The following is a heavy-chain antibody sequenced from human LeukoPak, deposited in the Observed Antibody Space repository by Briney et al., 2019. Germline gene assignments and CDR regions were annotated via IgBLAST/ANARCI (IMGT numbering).Heavy chain of an antibody. D-gene: IGHD2-15*01. Sequence: ASVKVSCKASGYTFTGYCMHWVRQAPGQGLEWMGWINPNSGGTNYAQKFQGRVTMTRDTSISTAYMELSRLRSDDTAVYYCARLPRYCSGGSCYWFDPWGQGTLVTVSS. CDR1: GYTFTGYC. V-gene: IGHV1-2*02. J-gene: IGHJ5*02. CDR3: ARLPRYCSGGSCYWFDP. CDR2: INPNSGGT.